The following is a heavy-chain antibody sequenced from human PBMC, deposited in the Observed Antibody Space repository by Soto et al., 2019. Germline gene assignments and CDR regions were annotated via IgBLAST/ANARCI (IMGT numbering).Heavy chain of an antibody. J-gene: IGHJ4*02. CDR3: AKGGYFSGWKVDY. CDR2: LNDDGART. V-gene: IGHV3-23*01. D-gene: IGHD6-25*01. Sequence: EVQLLESGGGLVQPGGSLRLSCAASGFSFSSYSMSWVRQSAGRGLEWVSSLNDDGARTYYADSVKGRITISRDNFKSTLFLQMNSLRADDTAVYYCAKGGYFSGWKVDYWGQGALVTVSS. CDR1: GFSFSSYS.